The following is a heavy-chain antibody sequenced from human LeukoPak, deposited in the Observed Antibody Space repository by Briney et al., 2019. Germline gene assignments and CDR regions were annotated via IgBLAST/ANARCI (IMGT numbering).Heavy chain of an antibody. CDR2: INADDGNT. CDR1: GYTFTTYA. Sequence: ASVKVSCKTSGYTFTTYAIHWVRQAPGQRLEWMGLINADDGNTRYSQRFQGRVTITRDTSANTAYMELSSLRFEDTAVYYCARGIVVQPSANWFDPWGQGTPGTVSS. D-gene: IGHD2-2*01. J-gene: IGHJ5*02. CDR3: ARGIVVQPSANWFDP. V-gene: IGHV1-3*01.